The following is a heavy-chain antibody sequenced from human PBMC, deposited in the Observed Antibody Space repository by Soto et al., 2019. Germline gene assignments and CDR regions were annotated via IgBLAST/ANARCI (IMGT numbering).Heavy chain of an antibody. D-gene: IGHD6-13*01. Sequence: GGSLRLSCAASGFTFSSYEMNWVRQAPGKGLEWVSYISSSGSTIYYADSVKGRFTTSRDNAKNSLYLQMNSLRAEDTAVYYCARTGYSSSWYHYYYYGMDVWGQGTTVTVSS. J-gene: IGHJ6*02. CDR1: GFTFSSYE. CDR2: ISSSGSTI. CDR3: ARTGYSSSWYHYYYYGMDV. V-gene: IGHV3-48*03.